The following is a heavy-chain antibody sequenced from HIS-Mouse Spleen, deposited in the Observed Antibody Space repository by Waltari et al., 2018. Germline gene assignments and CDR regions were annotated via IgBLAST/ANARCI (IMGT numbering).Heavy chain of an antibody. D-gene: IGHD3-10*01. CDR3: AREFGLLPPISSRDYDAFDI. V-gene: IGHV4-39*07. CDR1: GGSISSSSYY. J-gene: IGHJ3*02. Sequence: QLQLQASGPGLVKPSETLSLTCTVPGGSISSSSYYCGWIRAPPGKGLEWIGSISYSGSTYYNPSLKSRVTISVDTSKNQFSLKLSSVTAADTAVYYCAREFGLLPPISSRDYDAFDIWGQGTMVTVSS. CDR2: ISYSGST.